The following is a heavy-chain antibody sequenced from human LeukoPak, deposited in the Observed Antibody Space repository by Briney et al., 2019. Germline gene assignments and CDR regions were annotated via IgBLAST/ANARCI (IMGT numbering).Heavy chain of an antibody. J-gene: IGHJ4*02. Sequence: ASVKVSCKASGYTFTCYYMHWVRQAPGQGLEWMGWINPNSGGTNYAQKFQGRVTMTRDTSISTAYMELSRLRSDDTAVYYCARDDPWAAGYPDYWGQGTLVTVSS. CDR1: GYTFTCYY. V-gene: IGHV1-2*02. D-gene: IGHD3-9*01. CDR3: ARDDPWAAGYPDY. CDR2: INPNSGGT.